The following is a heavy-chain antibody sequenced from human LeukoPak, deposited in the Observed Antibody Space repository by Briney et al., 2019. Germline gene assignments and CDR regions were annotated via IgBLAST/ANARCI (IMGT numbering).Heavy chain of an antibody. CDR2: ISSSSSYI. J-gene: IGHJ6*03. D-gene: IGHD3-22*01. Sequence: PGGSLRLSCAASGFTFSSYSMNWVRQAPGKGLEWVSSISSSSSYIYYADSVKGRFTISRDNAKNSLYLQMNSLRAEDTAVYYCARGQGSSGYYVHHYYYYYMDVWGKGTTVTVSS. CDR1: GFTFSSYS. V-gene: IGHV3-21*01. CDR3: ARGQGSSGYYVHHYYYYYMDV.